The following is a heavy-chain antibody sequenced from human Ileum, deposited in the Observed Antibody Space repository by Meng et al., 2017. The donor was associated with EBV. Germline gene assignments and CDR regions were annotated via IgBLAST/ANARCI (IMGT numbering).Heavy chain of an antibody. CDR3: ARGNKVSDRGFDY. J-gene: IGHJ4*02. CDR2: INHSGST. Sequence: QVQRQQWGAGLLKHSETLSPTSDGYGGSFSGYYWSRIRQPPGKGLEWIGEINHSGSTNYNPSLKSRVTISVDTSKNQFSLKLSSVTAADTAVYYCARGNKVSDRGFDYWGQGTLVTVSS. CDR1: GGSFSGYY. V-gene: IGHV4-34*01. D-gene: IGHD3-10*01.